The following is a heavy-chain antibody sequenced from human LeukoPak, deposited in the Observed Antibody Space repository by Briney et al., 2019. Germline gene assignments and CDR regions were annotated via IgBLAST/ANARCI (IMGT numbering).Heavy chain of an antibody. CDR3: ARTTPYYDFWSGYYTDYYYGMDV. J-gene: IGHJ6*02. V-gene: IGHV1-69*04. CDR2: IIPILGIA. CDR1: GCTFSSYA. Sequence: ASAKVSCRASGCTFSSYAISWVRQAPGQGLEWMGRIIPILGIANYAQKFQGRVTITADKSTSTAYMELSSLRSEDTAVYYCARTTPYYDFWSGYYTDYYYGMDVWGQGTTVTVSS. D-gene: IGHD3-3*01.